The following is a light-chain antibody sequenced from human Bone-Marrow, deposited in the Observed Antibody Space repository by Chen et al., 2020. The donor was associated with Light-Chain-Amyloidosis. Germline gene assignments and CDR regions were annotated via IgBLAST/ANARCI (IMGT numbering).Light chain of an antibody. J-gene: IGLJ1*01. Sequence: QAALPQPRSGSGSPGQSVSNPGTGTSSDVGGYDFVSWYQKHPVKAPKLMIYDVSKRPSGVPDRFSGSKSGNTASLTISGLQADDEADYYCCSYAGSYSLYVFGSGTKVTVL. CDR2: DVS. CDR3: CSYAGSYSLYV. CDR1: SSDVGGYDF. V-gene: IGLV2-11*01.